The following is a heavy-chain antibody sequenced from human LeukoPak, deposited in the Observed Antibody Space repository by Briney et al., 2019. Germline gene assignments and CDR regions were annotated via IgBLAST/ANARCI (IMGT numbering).Heavy chain of an antibody. CDR1: GYTFTGYY. CDR3: ARSPPSFYGDYGPYYYYYYMDV. V-gene: IGHV1-2*02. Sequence: ASVKVSCKASGYTFTGYYMHWVRQAPGQGLEWMGWINPNSGGTNYAQKFQGRVTMTRDTSISTAYMELSRLRSDDTAVYYCARSPPSFYGDYGPYYYYYYMDVWGKGTTVTISS. D-gene: IGHD4-17*01. CDR2: INPNSGGT. J-gene: IGHJ6*03.